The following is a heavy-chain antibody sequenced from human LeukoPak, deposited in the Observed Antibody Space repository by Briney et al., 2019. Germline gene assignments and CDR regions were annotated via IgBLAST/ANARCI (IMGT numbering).Heavy chain of an antibody. CDR3: AKEERITIFGVVDPADHFFDY. D-gene: IGHD3-3*01. CDR2: ISGSGGST. V-gene: IGHV3-23*01. J-gene: IGHJ4*02. Sequence: GGSLRLSCAASGFTFSSYAMSWVRQAPGKGLEWVSAISGSGGSTYYADSVKGRFTISRDNSKNTLYLQMNSLRAEDTAVYYCAKEERITIFGVVDPADHFFDYWGQGTLVTVSS. CDR1: GFTFSSYA.